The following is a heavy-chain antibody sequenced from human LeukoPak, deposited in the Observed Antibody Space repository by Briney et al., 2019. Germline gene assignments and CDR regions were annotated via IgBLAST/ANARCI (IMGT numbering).Heavy chain of an antibody. D-gene: IGHD6-19*01. CDR2: IKQDGSEK. CDR3: ARGGRYSSGWYDY. V-gene: IGHV3-7*01. J-gene: IGHJ4*02. CDR1: GFTFSSYW. Sequence: GGSLRLSCAASGFTFSSYWMSWVRQAPGKGLEWVANIKQDGSEKYYVDSVKGRFTISRDNAKNSLYLQMNSLRAEDTAVYYCARGGRYSSGWYDYWGQGTLVTVSS.